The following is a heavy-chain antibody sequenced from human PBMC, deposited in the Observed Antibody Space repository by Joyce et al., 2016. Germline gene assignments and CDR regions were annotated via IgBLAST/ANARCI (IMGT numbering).Heavy chain of an antibody. CDR3: ARGLGTPYGMDV. CDR1: GGSISIHY. D-gene: IGHD7-27*01. CDR2: IYYSGST. J-gene: IGHJ6*02. Sequence: QVQLQESGPGLVKPSETLSRTCTVSGGSISIHYWSWLRQPPGKRLDWLGYIYYSGSTNYHPSFKSRDTISVDTSKNQVSLELRSVSAADTAVYYCARGLGTPYGMDVWGQGTTVTVSS. V-gene: IGHV4-59*11.